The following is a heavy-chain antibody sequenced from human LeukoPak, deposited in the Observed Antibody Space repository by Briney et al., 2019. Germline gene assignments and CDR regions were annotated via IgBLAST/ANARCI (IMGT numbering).Heavy chain of an antibody. CDR2: IIPILGIA. Sequence: VASVKVSCKASGGTFSSYAISWVRQAPGQGLEWMGRIIPILGIANYAQKFQGRVTITADKSTSTAYMELSSLRSEDTAVYYCATRGGGYSGYDPDYWGQGTLVTVSS. CDR1: GGTFSSYA. J-gene: IGHJ4*02. V-gene: IGHV1-69*04. D-gene: IGHD5-12*01. CDR3: ATRGGGYSGYDPDY.